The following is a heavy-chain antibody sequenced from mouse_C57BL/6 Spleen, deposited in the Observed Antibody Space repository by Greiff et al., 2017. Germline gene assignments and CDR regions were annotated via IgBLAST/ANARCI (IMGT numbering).Heavy chain of an antibody. J-gene: IGHJ4*01. CDR2: IWSGGST. Sequence: VKLMESGPGLVQPSQSLSITCTVSGFSLTSYGVHWVRQSPGKGLEWLGVIWSGGSTDYNAAFISRLSISKDNSKSQVFFKMNSLQADDTAIYYCARALHYYGSSYAMDYWGQGTSVTVSS. CDR1: GFSLTSYG. D-gene: IGHD1-1*01. CDR3: ARALHYYGSSYAMDY. V-gene: IGHV2-2*01.